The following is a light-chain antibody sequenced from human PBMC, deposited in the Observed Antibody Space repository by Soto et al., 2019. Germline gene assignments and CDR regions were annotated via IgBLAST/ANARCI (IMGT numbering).Light chain of an antibody. J-gene: IGKJ4*01. Sequence: DIVMTQSPDSLAVSLGERATINCKSSQRVLHSSNNKNYLTWYQQKPGQPPKLLIYWASTRESGVPDRFSGSGSGTDFTLTISSLQAEDVAVYCCQQSYTIPVTFGGGTKV. CDR2: WAS. V-gene: IGKV4-1*01. CDR1: QRVLHSSNNKNY. CDR3: QQSYTIPVT.